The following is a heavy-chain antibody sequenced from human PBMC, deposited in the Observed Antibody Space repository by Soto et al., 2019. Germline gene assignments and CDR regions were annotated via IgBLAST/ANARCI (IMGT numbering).Heavy chain of an antibody. CDR1: GYSFALCW. Sequence: GESLRISSKGSGYSFALCWIGWVRQMPGKDLEWMGIIYPSDSDVRYSPSFQGQVTTSADKSISTVYLQWNSLKASDTAMYYCARIIGDWYFDLWGRGTLFTVSS. J-gene: IGHJ2*01. D-gene: IGHD3-16*02. CDR3: ARIIGDWYFDL. CDR2: IYPSDSDV. V-gene: IGHV5-51*01.